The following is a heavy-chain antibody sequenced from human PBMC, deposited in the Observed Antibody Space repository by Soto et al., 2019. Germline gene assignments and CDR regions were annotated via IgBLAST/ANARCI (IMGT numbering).Heavy chain of an antibody. CDR1: GFTFSSYD. V-gene: IGHV3-13*01. J-gene: IGHJ6*02. CDR2: IGTAGDA. CDR3: RAGINYYGMDV. Sequence: GGSLRLSCAASGFTFSSYDMHWVRQAIGKGLEWVSAIGTAGDAYYPGSVKGRFTISRENAKNSLYLQMNSLRAEDTAVYYCRAGINYYGMDVWGQGTTVTVSS. D-gene: IGHD6-19*01.